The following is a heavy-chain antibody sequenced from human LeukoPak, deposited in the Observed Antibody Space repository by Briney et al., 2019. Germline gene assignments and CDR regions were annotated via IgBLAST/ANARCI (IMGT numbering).Heavy chain of an antibody. CDR3: ARDGPLYYDILTGYYTEYNWFDP. CDR2: IYTSGST. V-gene: IGHV4-4*07. D-gene: IGHD3-9*01. Sequence: SSETLSLTCTVSGGSISSYYWSWIRQPAGKGLEWIGRIYTSGSTNYNPSLKSRVTMSVDTSKNQFSLKLSSVTAADTAVYYCARDGPLYYDILTGYYTEYNWFDPWGQGTLVTVSS. CDR1: GGSISSYY. J-gene: IGHJ5*02.